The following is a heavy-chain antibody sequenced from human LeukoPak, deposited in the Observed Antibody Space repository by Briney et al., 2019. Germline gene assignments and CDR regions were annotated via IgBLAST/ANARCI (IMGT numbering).Heavy chain of an antibody. J-gene: IGHJ6*04. CDR1: GFTFNNYA. CDR3: AKENSIPVAGTSGDYYYYGMDV. CDR2: ISGSGDST. D-gene: IGHD6-19*01. V-gene: IGHV3-23*01. Sequence: GGSLRLSCAASGFTFNNYAMSWVRQAPGEGLEWVSAISGSGDSTYYTDSVKGRFSISRDNSKSTLYLQMNSLRAEDTAVYYCAKENSIPVAGTSGDYYYYGMDVWGKGTTVTVSS.